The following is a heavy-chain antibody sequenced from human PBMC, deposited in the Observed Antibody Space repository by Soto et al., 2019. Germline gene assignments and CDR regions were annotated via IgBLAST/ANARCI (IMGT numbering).Heavy chain of an antibody. D-gene: IGHD6-6*01. CDR1: GGTFSSHA. CDR3: AIGDRSSWIGNH. J-gene: IGHJ4*02. Sequence: QVHLVQSGAEVTKAGSSVKVSCKASGGTFSSHAFSWVRQAPGQGLEWVGGLIPIFETANYAQEFQGRVTISADASTNTVILELNNLRSDDTAIYFCAIGDRSSWIGNHWGPGTQVTGS. V-gene: IGHV1-69*01. CDR2: LIPIFETA.